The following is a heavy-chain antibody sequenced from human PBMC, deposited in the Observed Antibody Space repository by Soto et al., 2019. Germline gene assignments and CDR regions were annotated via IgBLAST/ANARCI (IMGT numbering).Heavy chain of an antibody. CDR3: TRLIYDSRLNYFYFDL. D-gene: IGHD3-22*01. Sequence: QVHLQESGPGLVKPSGTLSLTCVVSGGSISGRNWWSWVRQAPGKGLGGIGEVFHSGDATYSPSLRSRVSISVDKSKNQFSLNLNSVTAADTAVYYCTRLIYDSRLNYFYFDLWGQGALVTVSS. V-gene: IGHV4-4*02. CDR1: GGSISGRNW. CDR2: VFHSGDA. J-gene: IGHJ4*02.